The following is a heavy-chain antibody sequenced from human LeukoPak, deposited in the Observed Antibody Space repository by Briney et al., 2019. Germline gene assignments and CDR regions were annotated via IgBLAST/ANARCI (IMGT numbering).Heavy chain of an antibody. V-gene: IGHV1-3*01. J-gene: IGHJ4*02. CDR1: GYNLTTYA. D-gene: IGHD4-17*01. Sequence: GASVKVSCKASGYNLTTYAMHWVRQAPGQGLEWMGWMNGVNGNTKSSHKFQGRVTITRDTSANTAYMEVSSLRSEDTAVYYCARLYNDYGDYVTAGLGYWGQGALVSVSS. CDR2: MNGVNGNT. CDR3: ARLYNDYGDYVTAGLGY.